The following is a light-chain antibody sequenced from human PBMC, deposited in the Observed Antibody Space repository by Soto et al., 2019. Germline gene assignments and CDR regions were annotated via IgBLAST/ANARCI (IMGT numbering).Light chain of an antibody. CDR2: DVS. V-gene: IGLV2-14*03. CDR3: SSYTSSDTYV. J-gene: IGLJ1*01. CDR1: SSDVGNYNY. Sequence: QSALTQPASVSGSPGQSITISCTGTSSDVGNYNYVSWHQHHPGKAPKLMINDVSNRPSGVSSRSSGSKSGNTASLTISGLQAEDEADYYCSSYTSSDTYVFGTGTKLTVL.